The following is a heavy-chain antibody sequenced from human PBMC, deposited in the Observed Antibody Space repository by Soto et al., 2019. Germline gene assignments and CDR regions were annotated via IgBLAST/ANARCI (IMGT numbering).Heavy chain of an antibody. CDR2: IYSGGST. D-gene: IGHD3-9*01. CDR1: GFTVGSNY. J-gene: IGHJ3*02. V-gene: IGHV3-53*04. CDR3: ARDHRYYDILTGYYSDAFDI. Sequence: GSLRLSCAASGFTVGSNYMSWVRQAPGKGLEWVSVIYSGGSTYYADSVKGRFTISRHNSKNTLYLQMNSLRAEDTAVYYCARDHRYYDILTGYYSDAFDIWGQGTMVTVSS.